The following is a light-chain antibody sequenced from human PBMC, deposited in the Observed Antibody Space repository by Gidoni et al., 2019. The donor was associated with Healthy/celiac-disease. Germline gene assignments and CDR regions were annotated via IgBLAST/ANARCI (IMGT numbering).Light chain of an antibody. CDR2: AAS. Sequence: IQVTQSPSCLSASVGNKVTITCRASQSISSYLTWYQQKPGKAPKLLIYAASSLQSGVPSRFSGSGSGTDFTLTISSLQSEDFATYYCQQCYSTPLTFGPGTKVEIK. V-gene: IGKV1-39*01. CDR3: QQCYSTPLT. CDR1: QSISSY. J-gene: IGKJ3*01.